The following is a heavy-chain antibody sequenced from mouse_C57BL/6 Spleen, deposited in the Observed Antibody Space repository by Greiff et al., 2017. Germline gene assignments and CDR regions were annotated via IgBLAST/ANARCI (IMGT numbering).Heavy chain of an antibody. D-gene: IGHD1-1*01. V-gene: IGHV1-69*01. CDR1: GYTFTSYW. J-gene: IGHJ4*01. CDR2: IDPSDSYT. Sequence: QVQLQQPGAELVMPGASVKLSCKASGYTFTSYWMHWVKQRPGQGLEWIGEIDPSDSYTNYNQKFKGKSTLTVDKSSSTAYMQLSSLTSEDSAVYYCATVVATRMDDWGQGTSVTVAS. CDR3: ATVVATRMDD.